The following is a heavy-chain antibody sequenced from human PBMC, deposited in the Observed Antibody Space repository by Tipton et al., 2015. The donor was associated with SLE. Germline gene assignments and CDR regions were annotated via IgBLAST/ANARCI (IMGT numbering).Heavy chain of an antibody. CDR3: ARAPSYDSSGLANGMDV. Sequence: SLRLSCAASGFTFGSYGMHWVRQAPGKGLEWVAVISNDGRNKYNEDSVKGRFTISRDNSKNTLYLQMNSLRTEDTAVYYCARAPSYDSSGLANGMDVWGQGTTVTVS. D-gene: IGHD3-22*01. J-gene: IGHJ6*02. CDR2: ISNDGRNK. V-gene: IGHV3-30*04. CDR1: GFTFGSYG.